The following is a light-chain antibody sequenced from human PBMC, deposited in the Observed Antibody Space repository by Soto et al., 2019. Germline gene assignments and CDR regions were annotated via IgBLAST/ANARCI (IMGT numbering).Light chain of an antibody. CDR1: QSIDSW. CDR3: QQYKSHSYT. J-gene: IGKJ2*01. CDR2: KAS. V-gene: IGKV1-5*03. Sequence: DIPMTQSPSTLSASVGDRVTITCRASQSIDSWLAWYQQKPGKAPKLLIYKASSLESGVPSRFSGSESGTDFALTISNLQPDDFASYYCQQYKSHSYTFGEGTKLEIK.